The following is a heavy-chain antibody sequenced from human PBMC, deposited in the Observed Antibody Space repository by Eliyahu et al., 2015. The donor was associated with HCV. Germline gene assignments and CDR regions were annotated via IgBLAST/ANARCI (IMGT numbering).Heavy chain of an antibody. CDR2: ISGGGGST. D-gene: IGHD3-10*01. J-gene: IGHJ3*02. CDR3: AKDSGSPPWDYAFDI. CDR1: XFTXXXYA. Sequence: EVQLLESGGGLVQPGGXLRXSCAASXFTXXXYAMXWVRQAPGKGPEWXSVISGGGGSTYYPDSVKGRFTISRDNSKNTVFLQMNSLRAEDTAVYYCAKDSGSPPWDYAFDIWGQGTMVTVSS. V-gene: IGHV3-23*01.